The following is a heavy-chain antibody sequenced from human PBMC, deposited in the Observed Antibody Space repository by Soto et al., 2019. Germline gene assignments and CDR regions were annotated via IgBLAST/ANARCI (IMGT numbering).Heavy chain of an antibody. D-gene: IGHD1-26*01. J-gene: IGHJ4*02. Sequence: QVQLVESGGGVVQPGRSLRLSCAASGFSFSSYAMHWVRQAPGKGLEWVAIISFDGTKQYYADSVKGLFSLSRDNSRNTLFLEMNSLKAEDTAIYYCARDPLPLKWEPNYFDNWGQGTLVTVSS. CDR2: ISFDGTKQ. V-gene: IGHV3-30-3*01. CDR3: ARDPLPLKWEPNYFDN. CDR1: GFSFSSYA.